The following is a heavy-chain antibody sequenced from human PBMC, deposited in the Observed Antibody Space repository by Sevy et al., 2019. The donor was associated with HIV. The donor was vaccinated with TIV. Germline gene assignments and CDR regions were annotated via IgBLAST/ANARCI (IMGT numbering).Heavy chain of an antibody. CDR1: GFDFSIYS. V-gene: IGHV3-23*01. CDR2: LSFGCGKI. CDR3: AREGCTKPHDY. D-gene: IGHD2-8*01. Sequence: GWSLRLSCAASGFDFSIYSMSWVRQAPGKVLEWVSTLSFGCGKINYADSVKGRFTISRDNSKSSVYLQMNNMRVEDTAVYYCAREGCTKPHDYWGQGTLVTVSS. J-gene: IGHJ4*02.